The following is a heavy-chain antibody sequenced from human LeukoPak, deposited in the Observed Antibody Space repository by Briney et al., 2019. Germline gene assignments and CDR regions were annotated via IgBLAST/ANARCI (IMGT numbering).Heavy chain of an antibody. CDR1: GGSIRGFY. D-gene: IGHD3-16*01. CDR3: AKFGLYYNMDV. CDR2: IHYSGRA. J-gene: IGHJ6*02. Sequence: SETLSLTCAVSGGSIRGFYWTWIRQPPGKGLEFIGQIHYSGRADYNPSLKSRITMSVDTSKNQFFLSLSPVTAADTAVYYCAKFGLYYNMDVWGQGTTVTVSS. V-gene: IGHV4-59*03.